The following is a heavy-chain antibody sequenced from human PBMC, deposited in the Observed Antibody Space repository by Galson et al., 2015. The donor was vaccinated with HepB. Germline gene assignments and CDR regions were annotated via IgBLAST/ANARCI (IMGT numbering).Heavy chain of an antibody. CDR3: AKDLEVSITTFGVVVTTYYHGMDV. V-gene: IGHV3-30*18. J-gene: IGHJ6*02. CDR2: ISYDGSNK. CDR1: GFTFSSYG. D-gene: IGHD3-3*01. Sequence: SLRLSCAASGFTFSSYGTHWVRQAPGKGLEWVAVISYDGSNKYYADSVKGRFTISRDDSKNTLYLQMNSLRNEDTAVYYCAKDLEVSITTFGVVVTTYYHGMDVWGQGTTVTVSS.